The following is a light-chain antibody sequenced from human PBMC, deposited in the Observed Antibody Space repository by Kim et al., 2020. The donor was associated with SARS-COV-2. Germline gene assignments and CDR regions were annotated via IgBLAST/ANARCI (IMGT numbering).Light chain of an antibody. J-gene: IGKJ1*01. CDR3: LQDYKYPPT. CDR2: ATS. CDR1: QDIRKD. V-gene: IGKV1-6*01. Sequence: ASVGDRVTITCRASQDIRKDLGWYQQKPGRAPNVLIYATSTLRSGVPSRFSGSGSGTDFTLTISSLQPEDFATYFCLQDYKYPPTFGQGTKVDIK.